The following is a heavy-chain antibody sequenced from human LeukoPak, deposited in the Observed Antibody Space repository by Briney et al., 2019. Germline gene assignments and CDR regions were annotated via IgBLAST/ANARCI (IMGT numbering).Heavy chain of an antibody. CDR3: AKEREYCSSGSCHYDLDV. J-gene: IGHJ6*02. V-gene: IGHV4-59*01. Sequence: SETLYLTCTVSGDSMKSYYWTWIRQPPGKGLEWIGYIYYTGSTNYNPSLKSRVTISVDTSKNQFSLKLSSVTAADTAVYYCAKEREYCSSGSCHYDLDVWGQGTTVTVSS. CDR1: GDSMKSYY. CDR2: IYYTGST. D-gene: IGHD2-15*01.